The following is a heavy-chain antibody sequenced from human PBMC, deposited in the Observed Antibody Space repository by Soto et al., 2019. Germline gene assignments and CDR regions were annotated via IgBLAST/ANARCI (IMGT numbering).Heavy chain of an antibody. D-gene: IGHD3-22*01. Sequence: SETLSLTCAVSGGSISSGGYSWSWIRQHPGKGLEWIGYIYYSGSTYYNPSLKSRVTISVNTSKNQFSLKLSSVAVADTAVYYCARVQWYYDSSGSQVFDPWGQGTLVTVSS. J-gene: IGHJ5*02. CDR1: GGSISSGGYS. CDR2: IYYSGST. CDR3: ARVQWYYDSSGSQVFDP. V-gene: IGHV4-30-2*03.